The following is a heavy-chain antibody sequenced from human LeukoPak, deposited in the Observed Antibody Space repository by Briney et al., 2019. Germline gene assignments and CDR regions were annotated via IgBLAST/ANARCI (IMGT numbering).Heavy chain of an antibody. CDR3: AKDLRQWDYGDYANDY. CDR2: LRYDGINK. CDR1: GFTFSNYG. D-gene: IGHD4-17*01. V-gene: IGHV3-30*02. Sequence: GGSLRLSCAASGFTFSNYGMHWVRQAPGKGLEWVAFLRYDGINKYYADSVKGRFTISSDTSKNTLYLQMNSLRAEDTAVYYCAKDLRQWDYGDYANDYWGQGTLVTVSS. J-gene: IGHJ4*02.